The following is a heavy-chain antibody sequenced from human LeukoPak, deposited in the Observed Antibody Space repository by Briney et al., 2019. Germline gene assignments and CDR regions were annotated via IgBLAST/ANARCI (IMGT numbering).Heavy chain of an antibody. CDR1: GXTFEDYA. D-gene: IGHD6-19*01. V-gene: IGHV3-43*02. J-gene: IGHJ4*02. Sequence: PGGSLRLSCAASGXTFEDYAVHWVRQAPGKGPEWVSFISGDGGTTYYPDSVKGRFTISRDNSKTSLYLQMNSLRTEDTALYYCAKDQGASGWGAFDYWGQGTLVTVSS. CDR3: AKDQGASGWGAFDY. CDR2: ISGDGGTT.